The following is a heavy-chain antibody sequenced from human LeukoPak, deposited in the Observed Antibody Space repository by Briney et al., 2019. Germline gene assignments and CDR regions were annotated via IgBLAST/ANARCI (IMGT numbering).Heavy chain of an antibody. V-gene: IGHV4-34*01. J-gene: IGHJ6*03. D-gene: IGHD1-7*01. CDR3: ARRWNYGRNYYIDV. CDR1: GGSFSNYY. Sequence: SETLSLTCAVYGGSFSNYYWSWIRQPPGKGLEWIGEIKDSGRINYNPSLLSRVTVSVDPSKNQFSLSLTSVTATDTAVYYCARRWNYGRNYYIDVWGKGATVSVSS. CDR2: IKDSGRI.